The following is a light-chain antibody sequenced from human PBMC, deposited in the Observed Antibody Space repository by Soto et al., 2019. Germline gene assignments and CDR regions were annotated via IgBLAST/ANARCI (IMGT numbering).Light chain of an antibody. CDR3: SSYTSGRAFVL. CDR1: SNDVGGYNY. V-gene: IGLV2-14*03. Sequence: QSALTQPASVSGSPGQSITISCTGTSNDVGGYNYVSWYQKHPGKAPKLVIYDVSHRPSGVSNRFSGSKSANTASLTVSGLQAEDEADYYCSSYTSGRAFVLFGGGTKLTVL. CDR2: DVS. J-gene: IGLJ2*01.